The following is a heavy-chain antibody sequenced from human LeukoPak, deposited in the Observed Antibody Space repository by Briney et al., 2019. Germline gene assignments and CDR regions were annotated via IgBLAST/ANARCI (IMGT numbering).Heavy chain of an antibody. CDR1: GGSISSYY. Sequence: SETLSLTCTVSGGSISSYYWSWIRQPPGKGLEWIGYIYYSGSTNYNPSLKSRVTISVDTSKNQFPLKLSSVTAADTAVYYCARGRYYYDSSAYWGQGTLVTVSS. CDR2: IYYSGST. D-gene: IGHD3-22*01. J-gene: IGHJ4*02. CDR3: ARGRYYYDSSAY. V-gene: IGHV4-59*01.